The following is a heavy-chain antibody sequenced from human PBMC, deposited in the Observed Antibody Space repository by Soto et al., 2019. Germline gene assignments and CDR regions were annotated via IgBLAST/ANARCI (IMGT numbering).Heavy chain of an antibody. CDR3: AKEVGHSN. CDR1: GFSFSNYG. CDR2: ISGSGGST. J-gene: IGHJ4*02. D-gene: IGHD3-16*01. Sequence: PGGSLRLSCAASGFSFSNYGMTWVRQAPGKGLEWVSAISGSGGSTYYADSVKGRFTISRDNSKNTLSLQLNILRVEDTALYYCAKEVGHSNWGQGTLVTVSS. V-gene: IGHV3-23*01.